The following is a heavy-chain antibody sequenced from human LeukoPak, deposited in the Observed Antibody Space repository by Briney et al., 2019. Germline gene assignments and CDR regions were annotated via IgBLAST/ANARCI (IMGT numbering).Heavy chain of an antibody. Sequence: PSETLSLTCTVSGGSISSGSYYWSWIRQPAGKGLEWIGRIYTSGSTNYNPSLKSRVTISVDTSKNQFSLKLSSVTAADTAVYYCARDSGGAAWDAFDIWGQGTMVTVSS. CDR3: ARDSGGAAWDAFDI. J-gene: IGHJ3*02. CDR1: GGSISSGSYY. CDR2: IYTSGST. V-gene: IGHV4-61*02. D-gene: IGHD3-16*01.